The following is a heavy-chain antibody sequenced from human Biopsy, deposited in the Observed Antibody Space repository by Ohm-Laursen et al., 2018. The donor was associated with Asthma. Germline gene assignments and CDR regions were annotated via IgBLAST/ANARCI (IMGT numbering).Heavy chain of an antibody. CDR3: TTGVIAAGDTNLDY. Sequence: SLRLSYAASGLTFSGYPMHWVRQTPGKGLEWVGRIRSKANNQTTAYAAAVEGRFSISRDDSKDTAFLHMNRLKTDDTAVYFCTTGVIAAGDTNLDYWGQGILVTVSS. J-gene: IGHJ4*02. CDR1: GLTFSGYP. D-gene: IGHD3-16*02. CDR2: IRSKANNQTT. V-gene: IGHV3-73*01.